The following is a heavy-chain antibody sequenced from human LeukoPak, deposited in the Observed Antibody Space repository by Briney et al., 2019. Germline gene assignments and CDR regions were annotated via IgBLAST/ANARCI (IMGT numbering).Heavy chain of an antibody. D-gene: IGHD3-3*01. CDR1: GGSFSGYY. V-gene: IGHV4-34*01. CDR2: INHSGST. Sequence: SETLSLTCAVYGGSFSGYYWSWIRQPPGKGLEWIGEINHSGSTNYNPSLKSRVTISVDTSKNQFSLKLSSVTAADTAVYYCARASGVVIRGKNWFDPWGQGTLVTVSS. J-gene: IGHJ5*02. CDR3: ARASGVVIRGKNWFDP.